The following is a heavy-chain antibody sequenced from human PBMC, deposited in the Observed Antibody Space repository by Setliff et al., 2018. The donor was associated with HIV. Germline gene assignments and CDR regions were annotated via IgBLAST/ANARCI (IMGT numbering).Heavy chain of an antibody. CDR1: GYNFTSHD. J-gene: IGHJ6*03. V-gene: IGHV1-8*01. CDR2: MNPKSGNT. CDR3: ARGRNYDSSGYGDYYYYMDV. Sequence: SVKVSCKASGYNFTSHDINWVRQAPGQGLEWMGWMNPKSGNTGYARKFQGRVTVTADESTSTAYMQLSSLRSDDTAVYYCARGRNYDSSGYGDYYYYMDVWGKGTTVTVSS. D-gene: IGHD3-22*01.